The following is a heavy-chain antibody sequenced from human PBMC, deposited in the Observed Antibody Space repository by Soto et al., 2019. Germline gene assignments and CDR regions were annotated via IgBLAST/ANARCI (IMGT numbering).Heavy chain of an antibody. D-gene: IGHD6-13*01. CDR3: ATTLAAAGPYYYYGMDV. J-gene: IGHJ6*02. Sequence: QVQLVQSGAEVKKPGASVKVSCKASGYTFTGYYMHWVRQAPGQGLEWMGWINPSGGSTSYAQKFQGRVTMTRDTSTSTVYMELSSLRSEDTAVYYCATTLAAAGPYYYYGMDVWGQGTTVTVSS. CDR1: GYTFTGYY. CDR2: INPSGGST. V-gene: IGHV1-46*01.